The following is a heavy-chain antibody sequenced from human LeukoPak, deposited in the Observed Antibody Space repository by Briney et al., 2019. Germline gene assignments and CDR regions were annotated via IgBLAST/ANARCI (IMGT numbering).Heavy chain of an antibody. D-gene: IGHD3-3*01. CDR3: AKDRSSWYYPFDS. J-gene: IGHJ4*02. CDR2: VSGSGGST. V-gene: IGHV3-23*01. Sequence: GGSLRLSCAASGFTFSSNAMIWVRQAPGKGLQWVSAVSGSGGSTYYEASVKGRFTISRDNSKNTLYLQMNSLRAEDTAVYYCAKDRSSWYYPFDSWGQGTLVTVSS. CDR1: GFTFSSNA.